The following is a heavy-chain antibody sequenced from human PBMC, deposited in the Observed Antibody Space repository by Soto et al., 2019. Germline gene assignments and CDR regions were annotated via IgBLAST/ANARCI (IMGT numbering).Heavy chain of an antibody. J-gene: IGHJ4*02. CDR2: MNPNSGNT. CDR3: ARGASMVYALWTSYYFDY. Sequence: ASGKVSCKASVYTFTSYDINWVRQATGQGLEWMGWMNPNSGNTGYAQKFQGRVTMTRNTSISTAYMELSSLRSEDTAVYYCARGASMVYALWTSYYFDYWGQGTLVTVSS. V-gene: IGHV1-8*01. D-gene: IGHD2-8*01. CDR1: VYTFTSYD.